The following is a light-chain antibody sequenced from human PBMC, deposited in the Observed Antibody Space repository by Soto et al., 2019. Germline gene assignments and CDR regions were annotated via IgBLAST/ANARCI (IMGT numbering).Light chain of an antibody. Sequence: QCALTQPASVSGSPGQSITISCTGTSSDVGGYNYVSWYQQHPGKAPKLMIYEVSNRPSGVSNRFSGSKSGNTASLTISGPQAEDEADYYCSSYTSSSTVVFGGGTKLTVL. J-gene: IGLJ2*01. V-gene: IGLV2-14*01. CDR3: SSYTSSSTVV. CDR1: SSDVGGYNY. CDR2: EVS.